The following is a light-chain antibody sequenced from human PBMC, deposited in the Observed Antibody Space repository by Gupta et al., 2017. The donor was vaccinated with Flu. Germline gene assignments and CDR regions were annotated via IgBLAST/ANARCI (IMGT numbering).Light chain of an antibody. V-gene: IGLV1-51*01. Sequence: QSVLTQPPSVSAAPGQKVIISCSGSSSNIGSNFVSWYQQFPGTAPKPLIYDDERRPSGIPDRFSGSKSGTSATLDITGLQTGDEADYYCVTWDNSLTAVVFGGGTKLTVL. CDR3: VTWDNSLTAVV. J-gene: IGLJ2*01. CDR2: DDE. CDR1: SSNIGSNF.